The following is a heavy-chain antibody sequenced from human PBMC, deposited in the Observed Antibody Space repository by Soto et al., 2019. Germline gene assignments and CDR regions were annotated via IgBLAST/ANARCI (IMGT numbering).Heavy chain of an antibody. CDR2: IYWDDDK. V-gene: IGHV2-5*02. Sequence: QITLKESGPTLVKPTQTLTLTCTFSGFSLSTSGVSVGWIRQPPGKALEWLALIYWDDDKRYSPSLKSRLTITKEPSKNHVVLTITNMDPVDTATYYCAHSALQTGDFDYWGQGTLVTVSS. CDR1: GFSLSTSGVS. J-gene: IGHJ4*02. D-gene: IGHD1-26*01. CDR3: AHSALQTGDFDY.